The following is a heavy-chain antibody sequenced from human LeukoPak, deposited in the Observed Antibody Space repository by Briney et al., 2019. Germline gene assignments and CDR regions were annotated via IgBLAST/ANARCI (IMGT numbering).Heavy chain of an antibody. CDR3: AAWGLNNY. V-gene: IGHV3-7*01. CDR1: GFVFSDYW. J-gene: IGHJ4*02. Sequence: GGSLRLSCSASGFVFSDYWMNWVRQAPGKGPEWVANINLGGSAKLYVDSVRGRCTISRDNAKNSLYLQLNSLRVEDTAVYYCAAWGLNNYWGQGTLVTVSS. CDR2: INLGGSAK. D-gene: IGHD7-27*01.